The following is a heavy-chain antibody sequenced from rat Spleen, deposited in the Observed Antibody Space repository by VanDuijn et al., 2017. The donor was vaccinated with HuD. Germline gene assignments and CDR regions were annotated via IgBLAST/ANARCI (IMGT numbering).Heavy chain of an antibody. CDR1: GYSITSSYR. CDR2: INSAGST. Sequence: EVQLQESGPGLVKPSQSLSLTCSVTGYSITSSYRWNWIRKFPGNKLEWMGYINSAGSTNYNPSLKSRISITRDTSKNQFFLQVNSVTTEDTATYYCARGGYTTDYFYVGWFAYWGQGTLVTVSS. J-gene: IGHJ3*01. D-gene: IGHD1-6*01. CDR3: ARGGYTTDYFYVGWFAY. V-gene: IGHV3-3*01.